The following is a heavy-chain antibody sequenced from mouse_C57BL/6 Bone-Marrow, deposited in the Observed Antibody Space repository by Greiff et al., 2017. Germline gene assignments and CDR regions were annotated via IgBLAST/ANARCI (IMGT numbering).Heavy chain of an antibody. CDR2: IHPSDSDT. CDR3: AMFGGPLGYCDG. D-gene: IGHD1-1*02. V-gene: IGHV1-74*01. Sequence: PGQGLEWIGRIHPSDSDTNYNQKFKGKATLTVDKSSSTAYMQLSSLTSEDSAVYYCAMFGGPLGYCDGWGTGTTVTVSS. J-gene: IGHJ1*03.